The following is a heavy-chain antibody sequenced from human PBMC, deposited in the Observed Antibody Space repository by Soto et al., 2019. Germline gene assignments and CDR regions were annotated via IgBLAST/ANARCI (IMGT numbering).Heavy chain of an antibody. CDR2: IYDSGSA. D-gene: IGHD1-26*01. J-gene: IGHJ6*03. Sequence: QVQLQESGPGLVKPSQTLSLTCIVSGDSISRGGYFWTWIRQHPGKGLEWIGYIYDSGSAFYNPSLKSRVTVAVGTSKNQFSLNLRSVTAADTAVFYCARGILRPNHYMDVWGKGTAVAVSS. CDR3: ARGILRPNHYMDV. CDR1: GDSISRGGYF. V-gene: IGHV4-31*03.